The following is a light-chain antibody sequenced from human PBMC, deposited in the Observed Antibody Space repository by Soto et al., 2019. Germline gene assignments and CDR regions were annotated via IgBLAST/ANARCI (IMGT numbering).Light chain of an antibody. Sequence: DIQMTQSPSSQTASVGDRVTITCRASQTVNAYLNWYQQKSGTAPKIVIYEASTLQPGVPSRFSGSGFGTDFTLPISSLQPEDFATYFCQQSYSMPYTFGQGTKLEF. CDR1: QTVNAY. CDR3: QQSYSMPYT. CDR2: EAS. J-gene: IGKJ2*01. V-gene: IGKV1-39*01.